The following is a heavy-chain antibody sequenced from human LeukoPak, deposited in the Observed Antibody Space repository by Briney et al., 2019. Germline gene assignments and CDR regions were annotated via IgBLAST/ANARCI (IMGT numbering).Heavy chain of an antibody. Sequence: PGGSLRLSCAASGFTFSSYGMHWVRQAPGKGLEWVAVISYDGYTKYYTDSVKGRFTISRDNPKNTLYLQMNSLRAEDTAVFYCARRLESSWYSLESWGQGTLVTVSS. D-gene: IGHD6-13*01. CDR2: ISYDGYTK. V-gene: IGHV3-30*03. CDR1: GFTFSSYG. CDR3: ARRLESSWYSLES. J-gene: IGHJ4*02.